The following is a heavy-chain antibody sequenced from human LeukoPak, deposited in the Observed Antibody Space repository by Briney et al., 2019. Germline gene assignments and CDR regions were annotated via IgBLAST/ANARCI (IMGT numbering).Heavy chain of an antibody. V-gene: IGHV4-59*08. J-gene: IGHJ5*02. CDR2: IYYSGST. CDR1: GGSISSYY. D-gene: IGHD3-10*01. CDR3: ARLWFGEFHYNWFDP. Sequence: KPSETLSLTCTVSGGSISSYYWSWIRQPPGKGLEWIGYIYYSGSTNYNPSLKSRVTILVDTSKNQFSLKLSSVTAADTAVYYCARLWFGEFHYNWFDPWGQGTLVTVSS.